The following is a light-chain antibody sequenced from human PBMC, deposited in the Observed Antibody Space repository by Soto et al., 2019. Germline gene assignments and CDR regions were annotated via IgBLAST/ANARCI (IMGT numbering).Light chain of an antibody. J-gene: IGKJ1*01. Sequence: EIVLPQSPATLSLSPGERATLSCRASQSVSSSYLAWYQQKPGQAPRLLIYGASSRATGIPDRFSGSGSGTDFTLTISRLEPEDFAVYYCQQYGSSPLWTFGQGTKVDIK. CDR1: QSVSSSY. CDR2: GAS. CDR3: QQYGSSPLWT. V-gene: IGKV3-20*01.